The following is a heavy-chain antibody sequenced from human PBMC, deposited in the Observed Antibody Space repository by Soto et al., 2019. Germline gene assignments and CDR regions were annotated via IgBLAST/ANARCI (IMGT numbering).Heavy chain of an antibody. V-gene: IGHV3-33*01. D-gene: IGHD6-13*01. Sequence: QVQLVESGGGVVQPGRSLRLSCAASGFTFSSYGMHWVRQAPGKGLEWVAVIWYDGSNKYYADSVKGRFTISRDNSKNTLYLQMNSLRAEDTAVYYCARDYSSSWYALGAFDIWGQGTMDPVSS. CDR1: GFTFSSYG. CDR2: IWYDGSNK. CDR3: ARDYSSSWYALGAFDI. J-gene: IGHJ3*02.